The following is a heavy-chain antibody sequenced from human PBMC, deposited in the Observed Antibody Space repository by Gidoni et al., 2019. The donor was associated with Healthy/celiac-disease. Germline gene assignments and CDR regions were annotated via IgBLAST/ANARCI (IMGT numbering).Heavy chain of an antibody. CDR3: ARQGRDYYDSSGYYYGSIFIEYFQH. V-gene: IGHV4-39*01. D-gene: IGHD3-22*01. CDR1: GGSISSSSYS. CDR2: IYYCGST. J-gene: IGHJ1*01. Sequence: QLQLQESGPGLVKPSETLSLTCTVAGGSISSSSYSWGWIPPPPGKGLEWIGRIYYCGSTYYNPSIKSRVTISVDTSKNQFSLKLSSVTAADTAVYYCARQGRDYYDSSGYYYGSIFIEYFQHWGQGTLVTVSS.